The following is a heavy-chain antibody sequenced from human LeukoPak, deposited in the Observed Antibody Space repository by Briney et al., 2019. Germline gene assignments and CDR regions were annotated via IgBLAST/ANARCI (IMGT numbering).Heavy chain of an antibody. J-gene: IGHJ3*02. V-gene: IGHV4-30-4*08. CDR1: GGSISSGDYY. CDR2: IYYSGST. Sequence: SETLSLTCTVSGGSISSGDYYWSWSRQPPGKGLEWIGYIYYSGSTYYNPSLKSRVTISVDTSKNQFSLKLSSVTAADTAVYYCARDTDMVRGVIKRAFDIWGQGTMVTVSS. CDR3: ARDTDMVRGVIKRAFDI. D-gene: IGHD3-10*01.